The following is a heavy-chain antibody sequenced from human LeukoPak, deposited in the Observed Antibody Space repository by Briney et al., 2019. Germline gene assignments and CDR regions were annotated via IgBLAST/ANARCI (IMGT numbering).Heavy chain of an antibody. D-gene: IGHD1-7*01. V-gene: IGHV3-72*01. CDR2: TRKKTNSYTT. CDR3: TFYLSRWLELFDY. J-gene: IGHJ4*02. Sequence: GGSLRLSCAASGFTFSDHYMDWVRQAPGKGLEWVGRTRKKTNSYTTEYAASVKGRFTISRDDSKNSLYLQMNSLKTEDTAVYYCTFYLSRWLELFDYWGQGTLVTVSS. CDR1: GFTFSDHY.